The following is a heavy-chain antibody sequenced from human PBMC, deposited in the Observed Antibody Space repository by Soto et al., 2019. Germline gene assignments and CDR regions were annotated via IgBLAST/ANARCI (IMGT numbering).Heavy chain of an antibody. CDR2: LSYDGSNQ. V-gene: IGHV3-30-3*01. CDR1: EFTFSGYA. J-gene: IGHJ6*02. Sequence: RRSLRLSCAASEFTFSGYAMHWVRQAPGKGLEWVAVLSYDGSNQHYADSVKGRFTISRDNSRSTLYLQMNSLRAEDTAVYYCASCTSCQYYYYPNAMDVCGPGPTVTVS. D-gene: IGHD2-2*01. CDR3: ASCTSCQYYYYPNAMDV.